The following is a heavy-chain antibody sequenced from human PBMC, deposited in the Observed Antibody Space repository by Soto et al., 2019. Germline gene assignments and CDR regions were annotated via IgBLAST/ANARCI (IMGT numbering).Heavy chain of an antibody. J-gene: IGHJ4*02. D-gene: IGHD1-7*01. CDR3: TRCITGTTSSDY. CDR1: GFTFNDYY. V-gene: IGHV3-72*01. Sequence: QPGGSLRLSCAGSGFTFNDYYIDWVRQAPGKGLEWVGRSRDKGNSYSTDYAASVKGRFTISRDASKNSLFLQMNSLKTEDTALYYCTRCITGTTSSDYLGQGTLVTVSS. CDR2: SRDKGNSYST.